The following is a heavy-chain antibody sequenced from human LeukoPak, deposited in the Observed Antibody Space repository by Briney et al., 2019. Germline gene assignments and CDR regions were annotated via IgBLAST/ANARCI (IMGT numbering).Heavy chain of an antibody. CDR2: IYTSGST. J-gene: IGHJ4*02. Sequence: SQTLSLTCTVSGGSISSGSYYWSWIRQPAGKGLEWIGRIYTSGSTNYNPSLKSRVTISVDTSKNQFSLKLSSVTAADTAVYHCARGGTEQWLVPSRPYDYWGQGTLVTVSS. V-gene: IGHV4-61*02. CDR3: ARGGTEQWLVPSRPYDY. D-gene: IGHD6-19*01. CDR1: GGSISSGSYY.